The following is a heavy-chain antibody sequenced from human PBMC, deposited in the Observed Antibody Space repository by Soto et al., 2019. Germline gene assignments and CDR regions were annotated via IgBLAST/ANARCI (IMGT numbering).Heavy chain of an antibody. J-gene: IGHJ4*02. V-gene: IGHV4-59*02. CDR2: IYYSGST. CDR1: SGSVYIYE. Sequence: SETQSVPTTVSSGSVYIYESGWIRQPPGKGLEWIGYIYYSGSTNYNPSLKSRVTISVDTSKNQFSLKLSSVTAADTAVYYCARESREAADYWGQGTLGTVSS. CDR3: ARESREAADY.